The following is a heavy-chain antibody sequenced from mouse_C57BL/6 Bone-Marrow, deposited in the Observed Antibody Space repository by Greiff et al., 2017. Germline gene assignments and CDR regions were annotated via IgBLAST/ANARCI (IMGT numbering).Heavy chain of an antibody. D-gene: IGHD1-1*01. Sequence: DVKLVESGGGLVKPGGSLKLSCAASGFTFSSYTMSWVRQTPEKRLQWVAAISGGGGNTYYPDSVKGRFTFSRDNDKNILYLQMSSLRSEDTALYYCSRQVTTVLATKYFDVWGTGTTVTGSS. CDR3: SRQVTTVLATKYFDV. J-gene: IGHJ1*03. CDR2: ISGGGGNT. CDR1: GFTFSSYT. V-gene: IGHV5-9*01.